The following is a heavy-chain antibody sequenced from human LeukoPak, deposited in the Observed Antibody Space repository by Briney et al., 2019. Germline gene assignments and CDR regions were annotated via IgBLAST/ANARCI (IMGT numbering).Heavy chain of an antibody. CDR2: ISHSGHTI. Sequence: GGSLRLSCAASGFGFNDYYMSWIRQAPGKGLEWISYISHSGHTIDHVDSVRGRFTISRDNTRRSLFLHMSVLRDEDTAVYYCAREAYGGNAGPYFDCWGRGTPVIVSS. D-gene: IGHD4-23*01. J-gene: IGHJ4*01. CDR1: GFGFNDYY. CDR3: AREAYGGNAGPYFDC. V-gene: IGHV3-11*01.